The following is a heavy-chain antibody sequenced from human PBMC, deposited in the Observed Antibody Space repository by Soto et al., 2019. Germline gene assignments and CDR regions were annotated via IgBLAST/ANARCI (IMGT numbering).Heavy chain of an antibody. CDR2: IYWDDAK. V-gene: IGHV2-5*02. D-gene: IGHD2-15*01. J-gene: IGHJ6*02. CDR3: AQVDFEPYGMDV. Sequence: QITLTESGPTLVKPTQTLTLTCTFSGISLTNSGVGVSWIRQPPGKALEWLAVIYWDDAKHFSPSQKSRLTITKDTSKNQVVLTITHMDSVDTATYFCAQVDFEPYGMDVWGQGTTVIVSS. CDR1: GISLTNSGVG.